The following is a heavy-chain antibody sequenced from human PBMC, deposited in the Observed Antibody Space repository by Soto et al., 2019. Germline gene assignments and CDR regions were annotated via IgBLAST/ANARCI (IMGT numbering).Heavy chain of an antibody. D-gene: IGHD3-10*01. Sequence: PSEALSLTCAVYGGSFSGYYWSWIRQPPGKGLEWIGEINHSGSTNYNPSLKSRVTISVDTSKNQFSLKLSSVTAADTAVYYCARGSAYVTWFGELFSFDYWGQGTLVTVSS. V-gene: IGHV4-34*01. CDR1: GGSFSGYY. J-gene: IGHJ4*02. CDR2: INHSGST. CDR3: ARGSAYVTWFGELFSFDY.